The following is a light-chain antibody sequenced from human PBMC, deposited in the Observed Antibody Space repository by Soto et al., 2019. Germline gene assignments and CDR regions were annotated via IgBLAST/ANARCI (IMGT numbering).Light chain of an antibody. V-gene: IGKV1-5*03. CDR3: QQYNSYST. Sequence: IQMTQSPSTRSAYVGDRVTITCRASQSISSWLAWYQQKPGKAPKLLIYKASSLESGVPSRFSGSGSGTEFTLTICSLQPDDFATYYCQQYNSYSTSGQGAKADNK. J-gene: IGKJ1*01. CDR1: QSISSW. CDR2: KAS.